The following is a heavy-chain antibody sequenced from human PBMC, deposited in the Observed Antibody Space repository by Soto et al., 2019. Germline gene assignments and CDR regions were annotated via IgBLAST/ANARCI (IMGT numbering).Heavy chain of an antibody. J-gene: IGHJ4*02. CDR1: GFTFSSYG. V-gene: IGHV3-30*18. CDR2: ISYDGSNK. Sequence: GGSPRLSCAASGFTFSSYGMHWVRQAPGKWLEWVAVISYDGSNKYYADSVKGRFTISRDNSKNTLYLQMNSLRAEDTAVYYCAKDTNRGYIDAYYPGDSWGQGTLVTVSS. CDR3: AKDTNRGYIDAYYPGDS. D-gene: IGHD5-18*01.